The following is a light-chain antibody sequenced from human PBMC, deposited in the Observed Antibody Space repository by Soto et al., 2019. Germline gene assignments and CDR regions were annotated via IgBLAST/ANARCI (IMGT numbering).Light chain of an antibody. J-gene: IGLJ2*01. V-gene: IGLV2-14*03. CDR1: SSDVGGHNY. CDR2: DVS. Sequence: QSALTQPASVSGSPGQSITISCTGTSSDVGGHNYVSWYQQHPGKAPKLMIYDVSNRPSGVSNRFSGSKSGNMASLTISGLQAEDEADYYCSSYTSSNSHVLFGGGTKVTVL. CDR3: SSYTSSNSHVL.